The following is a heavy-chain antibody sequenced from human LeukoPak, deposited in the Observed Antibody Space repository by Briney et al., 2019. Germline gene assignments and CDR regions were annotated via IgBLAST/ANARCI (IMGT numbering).Heavy chain of an antibody. CDR3: AKDPTPSWYSSGWYYFDY. Sequence: PGGSLRLSCAASGFTFSSYAMSWVRQAPGKGLEWVSAISGSGGSTYYADSVKGRFTISRDNSKNTLYLQMNSLRAEDTAVYYCAKDPTPSWYSSGWYYFDYWGQGTLVTVSS. D-gene: IGHD6-19*01. J-gene: IGHJ4*02. V-gene: IGHV3-23*01. CDR2: ISGSGGST. CDR1: GFTFSSYA.